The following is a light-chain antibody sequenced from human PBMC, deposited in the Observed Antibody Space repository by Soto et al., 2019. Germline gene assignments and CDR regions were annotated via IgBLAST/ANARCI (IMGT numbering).Light chain of an antibody. CDR1: SSDVGGYNY. CDR2: DVS. Sequence: QSVLTQPRSVSGSPGQSVTISCTGTSSDVGGYNYVSWYQQHPGKAPKLMIYDVSKRPSGVPDRFSGSKSGNTASLTISGLQAEDEPDYYCCSYAGSYTLWVFGGGTKLTVL. J-gene: IGLJ3*02. V-gene: IGLV2-11*01. CDR3: CSYAGSYTLWV.